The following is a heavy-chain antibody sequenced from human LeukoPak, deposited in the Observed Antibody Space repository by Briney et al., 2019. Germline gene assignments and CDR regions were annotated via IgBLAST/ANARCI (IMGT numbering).Heavy chain of an antibody. CDR3: ASQTYYGMDV. J-gene: IGHJ6*02. V-gene: IGHV3-53*01. CDR2: IYSGGST. CDR1: GFTVSSNY. Sequence: GALRLSCAASGFTVSSNYTSWVRQAPGKGLEWVSVIYSGGSTYYADSVKGRFTISRDNSKNTLYLQMNSLRAEDTAVYYCASQTYYGMDVWGQGTTVTVSS.